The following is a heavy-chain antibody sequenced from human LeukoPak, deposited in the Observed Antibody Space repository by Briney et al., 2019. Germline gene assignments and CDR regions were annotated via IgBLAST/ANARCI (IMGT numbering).Heavy chain of an antibody. Sequence: SQTLSLTCAISGDSVSSNSAAWNWIRQSPSRGLEWLGRTYYRSKWYYDYAVAVKSRISINPDTSKNQFSLQLSSVTPENTAVYYCARDPVGGSTIFDYWGQGTLVTVSS. V-gene: IGHV6-1*01. CDR3: ARDPVGGSTIFDY. J-gene: IGHJ4*02. D-gene: IGHD1-26*01. CDR1: GDSVSSNSAA. CDR2: TYYRSKWYY.